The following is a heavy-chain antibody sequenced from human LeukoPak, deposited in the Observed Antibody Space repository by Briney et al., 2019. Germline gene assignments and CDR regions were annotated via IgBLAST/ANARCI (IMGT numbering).Heavy chain of an antibody. Sequence: SETLSLTCTVSGGSISSYYWSWIRQPSGKGLEWIGYIYYSGSTNYNPSLKSRVTISVDTSKNQFSLKLSSVTAADTAVYYCARDPFGTGSLDYWGQGTLVTVSS. D-gene: IGHD3/OR15-3a*01. J-gene: IGHJ4*02. CDR1: GGSISSYY. CDR2: IYYSGST. V-gene: IGHV4-59*01. CDR3: ARDPFGTGSLDY.